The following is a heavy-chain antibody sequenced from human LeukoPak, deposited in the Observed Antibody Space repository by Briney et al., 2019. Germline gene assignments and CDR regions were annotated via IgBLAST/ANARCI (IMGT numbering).Heavy chain of an antibody. CDR1: GGSISSSSYY. CDR3: ARGMAAAGPSNWFDP. Sequence: SETLSLTCTVSGGSISSSSYYWGWIRQPPGKGLEWIGSIYYSGSTYYNPSLKSRVTISVDTSKNQFSLKLSSVTAADMAVYYCARGMAAAGPSNWFDPWGQGTLVTVSS. J-gene: IGHJ5*02. V-gene: IGHV4-39*01. D-gene: IGHD6-13*01. CDR2: IYYSGST.